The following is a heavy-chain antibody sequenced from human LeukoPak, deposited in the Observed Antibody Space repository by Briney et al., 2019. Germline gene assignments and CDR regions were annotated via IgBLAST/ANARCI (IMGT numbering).Heavy chain of an antibody. V-gene: IGHV1-69*05. Sequence: ASVKVSCKASGYTFTSYYMHWVRQAPGQGLEWMGRIIPIFGTANYAQKFQGRVTITTDESTSTAYMELSSLRSEDTAVYYCARAPWERYGDLDYYMDVWGKGTTVTVSS. D-gene: IGHD4-17*01. CDR2: IIPIFGTA. CDR3: ARAPWERYGDLDYYMDV. CDR1: GYTFTSYY. J-gene: IGHJ6*03.